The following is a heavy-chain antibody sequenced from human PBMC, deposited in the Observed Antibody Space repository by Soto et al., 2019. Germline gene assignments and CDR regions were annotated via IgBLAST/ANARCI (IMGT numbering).Heavy chain of an antibody. J-gene: IGHJ4*02. D-gene: IGHD5-18*01. CDR1: GFSFSSYW. CDR2: IKQDGSEK. CDR3: ATGYPYGPDY. Sequence: EVQLVESGGGLVQPGGSLRLSCAASGFSFSSYWMHWVRQAPGKGLEWVANIKQDGSEKYYVDSVKGRFTISRDNAQNSLYLQMNSLRTEDTAVYYCATGYPYGPDYWGQGTLVTVTS. V-gene: IGHV3-7*03.